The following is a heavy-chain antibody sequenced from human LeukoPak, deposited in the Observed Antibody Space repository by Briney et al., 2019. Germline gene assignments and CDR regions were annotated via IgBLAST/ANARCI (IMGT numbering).Heavy chain of an antibody. J-gene: IGHJ4*02. CDR2: IKPKTDGETT. CDR1: GFTFSDYY. D-gene: IGHD2-21*01. V-gene: IGHV3-15*01. CDR3: ITPLPYSAQ. Sequence: GGSLRLSCAASGFTFSDYYMSWIRQAPGKGLEWVGRIKPKTDGETTEYAAPVKDRFSISRDDSKSMMYLQMNSLKTEDTAVYYCITPLPYSAQGGQGTLVTVSS.